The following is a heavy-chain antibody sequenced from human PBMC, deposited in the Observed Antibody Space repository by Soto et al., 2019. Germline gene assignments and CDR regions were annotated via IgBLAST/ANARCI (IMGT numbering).Heavy chain of an antibody. V-gene: IGHV3-30*18. CDR1: GFTFSSYS. CDR2: ISYDGSNK. Sequence: GGSLRLSCAASGFTFSSYSMHWVRQAPGKGLEWVAVISYDGSNKYYADSVKGRFTISRDNSKNTLYLQMNSLRAEDTAVYYCAKVLQVHCSSTSCDRIYYYYGMDVWGQGTTVTVSS. CDR3: AKVLQVHCSSTSCDRIYYYYGMDV. D-gene: IGHD2-2*01. J-gene: IGHJ6*02.